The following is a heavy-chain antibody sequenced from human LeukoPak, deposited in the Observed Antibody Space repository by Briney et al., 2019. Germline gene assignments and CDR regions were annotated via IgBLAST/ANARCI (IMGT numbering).Heavy chain of an antibody. D-gene: IGHD5-24*01. CDR2: INPNSGGT. CDR3: GGNPRDGYNYWVDY. CDR1: GYTFTGYY. V-gene: IGHV1-2*06. J-gene: IGHJ4*02. Sequence: GASVKVSCKASGYTFTGYYMHWVRQAPGQGLEWMGRINPNSGGTNYAQKFQGRVTMTRDTSISTAYMELSRLRSDDTAVYYCGGNPRDGYNYWVDYWGQGTLVTVSS.